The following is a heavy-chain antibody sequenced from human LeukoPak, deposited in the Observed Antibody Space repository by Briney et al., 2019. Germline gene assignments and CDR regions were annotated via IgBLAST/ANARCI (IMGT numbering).Heavy chain of an antibody. J-gene: IGHJ6*03. Sequence: GGSLRLSCAASGFTYSSYWMSWVRQAPGKGLEWVANIKQDGSEKYYVDSVKGRFTISRDNAKNSLYLQMNSLRAEDTAVYYCARGGTSRLQYYYYYMDVWGKGTTVTVSS. D-gene: IGHD2-2*01. V-gene: IGHV3-7*01. CDR1: GFTYSSYW. CDR2: IKQDGSEK. CDR3: ARGGTSRLQYYYYYMDV.